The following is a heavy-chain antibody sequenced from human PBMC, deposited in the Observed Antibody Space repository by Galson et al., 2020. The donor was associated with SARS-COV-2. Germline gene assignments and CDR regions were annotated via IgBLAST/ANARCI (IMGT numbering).Heavy chain of an antibody. V-gene: IGHV1-18*01. CDR3: ARDLKGTSWSDY. J-gene: IGHJ4*02. Sequence: ASVKVSCKASGGTFSSYAISWVRQAPGQGLEWMGWISSYNGHTIYAQKFQGRVTLTTDTSTSTAYMELRSLRPDDTAVYYCARDLKGTSWSDYWGQGTLVTVSS. CDR2: ISSYNGHT. D-gene: IGHD6-13*01. CDR1: GGTFSSYA.